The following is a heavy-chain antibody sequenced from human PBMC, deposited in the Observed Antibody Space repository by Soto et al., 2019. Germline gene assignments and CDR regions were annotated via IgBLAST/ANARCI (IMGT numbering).Heavy chain of an antibody. D-gene: IGHD3-10*01. CDR3: ARGTRVGGFGELQY. Sequence: EVQLVESGGGLVQPGGSLRLSCAASGFTFSTYWMHWVRQVPGKGLMWVSRIIGDGSNTNYADSVKGRFTISRDNAKNTLYLQMNILTDEDTAVYYCARGTRVGGFGELQYWGQGILVTVSS. CDR2: IIGDGSNT. J-gene: IGHJ4*02. CDR1: GFTFSTYW. V-gene: IGHV3-74*01.